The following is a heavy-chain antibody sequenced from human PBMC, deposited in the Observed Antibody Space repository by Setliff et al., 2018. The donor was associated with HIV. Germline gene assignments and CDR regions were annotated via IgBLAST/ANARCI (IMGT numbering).Heavy chain of an antibody. CDR3: TKEKRGSGAYNFDL. Sequence: GSLRLSCAASGFTFSSYAMSWVRQAPGKGPEWVGRIKSRTDGGTTDYPAPVRGRFTIPRDDSKNTLSLIMNDLKADDTAMYYCTKEKRGSGAYNFDLWGQGTLVTVSS. V-gene: IGHV3-15*01. CDR1: GFTFSSYA. CDR2: IKSRTDGGTT. D-gene: IGHD5-12*01. J-gene: IGHJ4*02.